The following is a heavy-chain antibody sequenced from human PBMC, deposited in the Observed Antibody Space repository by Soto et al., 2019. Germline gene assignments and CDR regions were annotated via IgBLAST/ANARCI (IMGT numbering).Heavy chain of an antibody. Sequence: TSETLSLTCTVSGGSITNYFWSWIRQPPGKGLEWIGYVCCSGSTNYNPSLKSRVTISEDTSKNQFSLKLSSVTAADTAVYYCASVVAVRSTYPISYGMDVWGQGTTVTVSS. CDR1: GGSITNYF. CDR2: VCCSGST. D-gene: IGHD2-21*01. CDR3: ASVVAVRSTYPISYGMDV. V-gene: IGHV4-59*08. J-gene: IGHJ6*02.